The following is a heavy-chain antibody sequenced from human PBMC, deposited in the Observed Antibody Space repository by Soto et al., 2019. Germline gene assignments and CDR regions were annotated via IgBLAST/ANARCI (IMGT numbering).Heavy chain of an antibody. Sequence: ASVKVSCKASGYTFTNYYMHWVRQAPGQGLEWMGLINPSGGRTSYPQKFQGRITMTRDTSTSTVYMELSSLRSEDTAVYYCARDRDTAPLYEMDVWGPGTTVTVSS. CDR1: GYTFTNYY. CDR2: INPSGGRT. CDR3: ARDRDTAPLYEMDV. D-gene: IGHD5-18*01. V-gene: IGHV1-46*01. J-gene: IGHJ6*02.